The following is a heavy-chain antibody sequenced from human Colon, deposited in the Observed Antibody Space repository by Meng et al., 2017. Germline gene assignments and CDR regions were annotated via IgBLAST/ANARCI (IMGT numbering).Heavy chain of an antibody. J-gene: IGHJ4*02. CDR2: TYYRSKWYN. D-gene: IGHD3-22*01. CDR1: GDSGSSNSAA. CDR3: ARDSSSSAYSPFDY. V-gene: IGHV6-1*02. Sequence: VQSPCSGPAPVHPPQPLSLHCASSGDSGSSNSAAWNWIRQSPSRGLEWLGRTYYRSKWYNDYAVSVKSRITINPDTSKNQFSLQLNSVTPEDTAVYYCARDSSSSAYSPFDYWGQGTLVTVSS.